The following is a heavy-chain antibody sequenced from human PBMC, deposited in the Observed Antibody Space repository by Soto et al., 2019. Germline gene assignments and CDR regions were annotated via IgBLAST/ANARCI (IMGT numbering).Heavy chain of an antibody. CDR3: ASHHVSGSYRHFDS. CDR1: GFPFSSYA. J-gene: IGHJ4*02. D-gene: IGHD3-16*02. Sequence: EVQLLESGGGLVQPGGSLRLSCTASGFPFSSYAMSWVRQAPGKGLEWVSAISGSGANTYYADSVKGRFSISNDNSKKALFLQMNSMRAEDTAVYYCASHHVSGSYRHFDSWGQGTLVTVSS. CDR2: ISGSGANT. V-gene: IGHV3-23*01.